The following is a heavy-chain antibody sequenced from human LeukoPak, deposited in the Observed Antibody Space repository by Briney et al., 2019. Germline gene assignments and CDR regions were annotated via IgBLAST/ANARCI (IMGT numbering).Heavy chain of an antibody. CDR1: GYTFTSYG. CDR3: ARAARGYDPPYWYSDL. V-gene: IGHV1-18*01. Sequence: ASVKVSCKASGYTFTSYGISWVRQAPGQGLEWMGWISAYNGNTNYAQKLQGRVTMTTDTSTSTAYMELRSLRSDDTAVYYCARAARGYDPPYWYSDLWGRGTLVTVSS. D-gene: IGHD5-12*01. J-gene: IGHJ2*01. CDR2: ISAYNGNT.